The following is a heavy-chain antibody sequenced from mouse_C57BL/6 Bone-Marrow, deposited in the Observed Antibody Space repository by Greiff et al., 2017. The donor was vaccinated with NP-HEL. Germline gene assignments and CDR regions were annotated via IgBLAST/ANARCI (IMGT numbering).Heavy chain of an antibody. CDR1: GYTFTDYN. V-gene: IGHV1-22*01. D-gene: IGHD2-12*01. CDR2: INPNNGGT. J-gene: IGHJ3*01. Sequence: DVQLQESGPELVKPGASVKMSCKASGYTFTDYNMHWVKQSHGKSLEWIGYINPNNGGTSYNQKFKGKATLTVNKSSSTAYMELRSLTSEDSAVYYCAALRRRGFAYWGQGTLVTVSA. CDR3: AALRRRGFAY.